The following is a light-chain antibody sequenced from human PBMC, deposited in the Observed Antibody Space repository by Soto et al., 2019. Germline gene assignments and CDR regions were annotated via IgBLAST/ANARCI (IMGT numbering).Light chain of an antibody. J-gene: IGKJ1*01. CDR2: GAS. V-gene: IGKV3-15*01. CDR1: QSVSSN. CDR3: QQYNNWLRT. Sequence: EIVMTQSPATLSVSPGERATLSCRASQSVSSNLAWYQQKPGQGPRLVIYGASTRATGIPARFSGSGSGTEFTLTISSLQSEDFAVYYCQQYNNWLRTFGQGTKVEIK.